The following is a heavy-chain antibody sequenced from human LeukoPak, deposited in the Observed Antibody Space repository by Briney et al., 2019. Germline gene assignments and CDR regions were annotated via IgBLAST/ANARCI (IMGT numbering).Heavy chain of an antibody. V-gene: IGHV4-59*01. Sequence: SETLSLTCTVSGGSIGTYSWNWIRRPPGKGLGWIGYIYYSGTTNYNPSLKSRVTISVDTSKNQFSLKLSSVTAADTAVYYCARGVYIAAAQYGYWGQGTLVTVSS. CDR3: ARGVYIAAAQYGY. D-gene: IGHD6-13*01. CDR1: GGSIGTYS. CDR2: IYYSGTT. J-gene: IGHJ4*02.